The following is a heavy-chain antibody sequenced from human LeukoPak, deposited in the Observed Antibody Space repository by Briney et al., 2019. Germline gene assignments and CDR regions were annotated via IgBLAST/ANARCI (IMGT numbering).Heavy chain of an antibody. J-gene: IGHJ4*02. D-gene: IGHD2-15*01. Sequence: SETLSLTCIVSGGSISSYYWSWIRQPPGKGLEWIGYIYYSGSTNYNPSLKSRVTISVDTSKNQFSLKLSSVTAADTAVYYCARHPCSSGSCKGGFDYWGQGTLVTVYS. CDR2: IYYSGST. CDR1: GGSISSYY. CDR3: ARHPCSSGSCKGGFDY. V-gene: IGHV4-59*01.